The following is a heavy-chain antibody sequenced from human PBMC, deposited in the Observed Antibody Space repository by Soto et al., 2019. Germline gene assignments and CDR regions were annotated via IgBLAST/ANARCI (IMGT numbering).Heavy chain of an antibody. CDR1: GYTFTSYG. J-gene: IGHJ6*02. CDR3: ARVPPEKWLHYYYYYGMDV. D-gene: IGHD5-12*01. V-gene: IGHV1-18*01. Sequence: ASVKVSCKASGYTFTSYGISWVRQAPGQGLEWMGWISAYNGNTNYAQKLQGRVTMTTDTSTSTAYMELRSLRSDDTAVYYCARVPPEKWLHYYYYYGMDVWGQGTTVTVSS. CDR2: ISAYNGNT.